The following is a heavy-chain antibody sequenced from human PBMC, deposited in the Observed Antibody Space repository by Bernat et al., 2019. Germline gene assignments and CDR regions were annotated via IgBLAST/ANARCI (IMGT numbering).Heavy chain of an antibody. D-gene: IGHD6-19*01. Sequence: EVQLVESGGGLVQPGGSLRLSCAASGFTFSSYEMNWVRQAPGKGLEWVSYISSSGSTIYYADSVKGRFTISRDNAKNSLYLQMNSLRAEDTAVYYWGRGGGGGLRSGWHPNWYFDLWGRGTLVTVSS. V-gene: IGHV3-48*03. CDR2: ISSSGSTI. J-gene: IGHJ2*01. CDR1: GFTFSSYE. CDR3: GRGGGGGLRSGWHPNWYFDL.